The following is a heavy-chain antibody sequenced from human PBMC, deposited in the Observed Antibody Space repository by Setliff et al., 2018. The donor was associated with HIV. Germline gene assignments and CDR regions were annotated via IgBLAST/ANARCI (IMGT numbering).Heavy chain of an antibody. CDR3: ARVRTYSDFYYPAPIASYYFDF. J-gene: IGHJ4*02. D-gene: IGHD1-26*01. Sequence: AASVKVSCKASGYSFTDYYMHWVRQAPGQGLEWMGWMNPNRGGTNYAQKFQGRVTMTTDTSTSAAYLELRSLRSDDTAIYYCARVRTYSDFYYPAPIASYYFDFWGQGTLVTVSS. CDR2: MNPNRGGT. CDR1: GYSFTDYY. V-gene: IGHV1-2*02.